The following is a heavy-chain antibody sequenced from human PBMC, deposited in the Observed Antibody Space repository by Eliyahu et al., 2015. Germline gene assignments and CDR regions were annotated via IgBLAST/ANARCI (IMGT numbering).Heavy chain of an antibody. CDR2: IRSKANSYAT. Sequence: EVQLVESGGGLVQPGGSLXLSCAASGFTFIXSAMHWVRQASGKGLEWVGRIRSKANSYATAYAASVKGRFTISRDDSKNTAYLQMNSLKTEDTAVYYCTRLVDSSSWKGDDYWGQGTLVTVSS. CDR3: TRLVDSSSWKGDDY. J-gene: IGHJ4*02. D-gene: IGHD6-13*01. CDR1: GFTFIXSA. V-gene: IGHV3-73*02.